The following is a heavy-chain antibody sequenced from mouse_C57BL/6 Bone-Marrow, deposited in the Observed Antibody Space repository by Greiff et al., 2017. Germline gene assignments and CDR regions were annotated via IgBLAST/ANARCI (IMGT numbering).Heavy chain of an antibody. D-gene: IGHD2-3*01. Sequence: QVQLQPSGAELAKPGASVKLSCKASGYTFTSYWMHWVKQRPGQGLEWIGYINPSSGYTKYNQKFKDKATLTADKSYSTAYLQLSSLTYDDAAVYYFARCDDGYYEGDCYFDVWGTGTTVTVSS. CDR3: ARCDDGYYEGDCYFDV. CDR1: GYTFTSYW. J-gene: IGHJ1*03. V-gene: IGHV1-7*01. CDR2: INPSSGYT.